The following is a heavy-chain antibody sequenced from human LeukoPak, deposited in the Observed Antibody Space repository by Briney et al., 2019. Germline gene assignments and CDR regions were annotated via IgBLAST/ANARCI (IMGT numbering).Heavy chain of an antibody. CDR1: GFTFSSYA. CDR3: AKDQEAYCGGDCCFDY. Sequence: GGSLRLSCAASGFTFSSYAMSWVRQAPGKGLEWVSAISGSGGSTYYADSVKGRFTISRDNSKNTLYLQMNSLRAEDTAVYYCAKDQEAYCGGDCCFDYWGQGTLVTVSS. CDR2: ISGSGGST. V-gene: IGHV3-23*01. J-gene: IGHJ4*02. D-gene: IGHD2-21*02.